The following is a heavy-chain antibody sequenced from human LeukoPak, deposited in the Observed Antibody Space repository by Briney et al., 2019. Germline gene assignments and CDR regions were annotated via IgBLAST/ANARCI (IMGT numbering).Heavy chain of an antibody. Sequence: QPGGSLRLSCAASGFTFSSYGMHWVRQAPGKGLEGVAVISYDGSNKYYADSVKCRFTISRDNSKNTLYLQMNSLRAEDTAVYYCAKGYSSGWYALDYWGQGTLVTVSS. J-gene: IGHJ4*02. CDR2: ISYDGSNK. V-gene: IGHV3-30*18. D-gene: IGHD6-19*01. CDR1: GFTFSSYG. CDR3: AKGYSSGWYALDY.